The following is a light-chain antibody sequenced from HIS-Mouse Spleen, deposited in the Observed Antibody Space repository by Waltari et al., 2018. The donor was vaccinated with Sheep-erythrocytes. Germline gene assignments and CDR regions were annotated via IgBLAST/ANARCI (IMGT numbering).Light chain of an antibody. CDR2: RNN. CDR3: AAWDDSLSGNWV. CDR1: SPNIGSTY. J-gene: IGLJ3*02. V-gene: IGLV1-47*01. Sequence: QSVLTQPPSASVTPGQSVTTSCSGRSPNIGSTYAYWYQHFPGTAPKLLIYRNNRRPSGVPDRFSGSKSGTSASLAISGLRSEDEADYYCAAWDDSLSGNWVFGGGTKLTVL.